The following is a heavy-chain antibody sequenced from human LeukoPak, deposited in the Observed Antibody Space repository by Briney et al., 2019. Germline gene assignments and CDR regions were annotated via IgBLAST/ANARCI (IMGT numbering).Heavy chain of an antibody. CDR1: GGSISSYY. D-gene: IGHD5-12*01. Sequence: SETLSLTCTVSGGSISSYYWSWIRQPPGKGLEWIGYIYYSGSTNYNPSLKSQVTISVDTSKNQFSLKQSSVTAADTAVYYCARNLVANAFDPWGQGTLVTVSS. CDR3: ARNLVANAFDP. J-gene: IGHJ5*02. V-gene: IGHV4-59*08. CDR2: IYYSGST.